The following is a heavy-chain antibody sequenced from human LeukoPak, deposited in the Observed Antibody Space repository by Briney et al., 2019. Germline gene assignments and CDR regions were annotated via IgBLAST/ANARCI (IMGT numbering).Heavy chain of an antibody. Sequence: PGGSLRLSCAASGFTFSSYAMSWLGQAPEKGLEWVSTISGSGGGTYYADSVKGRFTISRDDSKNTLYLQMNSLRAEDTAVYYCAKDLGRYRNNYFDYWGQGTLVTVSS. CDR3: AKDLGRYRNNYFDY. D-gene: IGHD1-26*01. J-gene: IGHJ4*02. CDR2: ISGSGGGT. V-gene: IGHV3-23*01. CDR1: GFTFSSYA.